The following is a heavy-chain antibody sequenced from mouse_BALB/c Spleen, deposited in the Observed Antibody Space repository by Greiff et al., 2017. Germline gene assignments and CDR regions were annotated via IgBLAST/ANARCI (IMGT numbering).Heavy chain of an antibody. CDR3: ARSGEYDVGSLDY. Sequence: EVKLQESGGGLVQPGGSRKLSCAASGFTFSSFGMYWVRQAPEKGLEWVAYISSGSSSNYYADTVKGRFTISRDNSKNTLYLQMTSLMSEDTAMYYCARSGEYDVGSLDYWGQGTSVTVSS. D-gene: IGHD2-14*01. V-gene: IGHV5-17*02. J-gene: IGHJ4*01. CDR1: GFTFSSFG. CDR2: ISSGSSSN.